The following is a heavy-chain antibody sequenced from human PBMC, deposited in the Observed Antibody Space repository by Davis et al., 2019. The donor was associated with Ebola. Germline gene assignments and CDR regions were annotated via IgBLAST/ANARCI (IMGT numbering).Heavy chain of an antibody. CDR2: ISSSSSYI. D-gene: IGHD2-15*01. CDR1: GFTFSSYS. CDR3: ARLPLGYCSGGSCRYFDY. V-gene: IGHV3-21*01. Sequence: PGGSLRLSCAASGFTFSSYSMNWVRQAPGKGLEWVSSISSSSSYIYYADSVKGRFTISRDNAKNSLYLQMNSLRAEDTAVYYCARLPLGYCSGGSCRYFDYWGQGTLVTVSS. J-gene: IGHJ4*02.